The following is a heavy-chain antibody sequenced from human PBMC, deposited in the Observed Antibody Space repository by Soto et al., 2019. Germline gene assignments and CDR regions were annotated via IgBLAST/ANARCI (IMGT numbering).Heavy chain of an antibody. J-gene: IGHJ4*02. CDR2: IKGDGSEK. Sequence: EVQMAESGGGLVQPGGSLRLSCAASGFTFSTYWMYWVRQAPGKGLEWVANIKGDGSEKNYVDSVKGRFTISRDNAKNSLYLEINSLRVEDTAVYYCASSLLRGQGTLVTVSS. CDR1: GFTFSTYW. CDR3: ASSLL. V-gene: IGHV3-7*01.